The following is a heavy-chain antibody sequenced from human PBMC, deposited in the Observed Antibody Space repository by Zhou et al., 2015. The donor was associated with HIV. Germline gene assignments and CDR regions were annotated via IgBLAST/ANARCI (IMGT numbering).Heavy chain of an antibody. CDR2: ISYDGSNK. Sequence: QVQLVESGGGVVQPGRSLRLSCAASGFTFSIYDMHWVRQAPGKGLEWVAVISYDGSNKYYAESVKGRFTISRDNSKNTLYLQMNSLRGEDTAVYYCAKEILTGTANPFDYWGQGTLVTVSS. J-gene: IGHJ4*02. V-gene: IGHV3-30*18. CDR3: AKEILTGTANPFDY. CDR1: GFTFSIYD. D-gene: IGHD1-7*01.